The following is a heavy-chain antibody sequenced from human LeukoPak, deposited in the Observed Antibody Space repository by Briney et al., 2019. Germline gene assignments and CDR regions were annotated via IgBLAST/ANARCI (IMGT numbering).Heavy chain of an antibody. CDR3: ASLTMVRGVIQTPGP. V-gene: IGHV3-74*01. Sequence: PGGSLRLSCAASGFTFSSYLMHWVRQAPGKGLVWVSRINSDGSSTSYADSVKGRFTISRDNAKNTLYLQMNSLRAEDTAVYYCASLTMVRGVIQTPGPWGQGTLVTVSS. J-gene: IGHJ5*02. CDR2: INSDGSST. CDR1: GFTFSSYL. D-gene: IGHD3-10*01.